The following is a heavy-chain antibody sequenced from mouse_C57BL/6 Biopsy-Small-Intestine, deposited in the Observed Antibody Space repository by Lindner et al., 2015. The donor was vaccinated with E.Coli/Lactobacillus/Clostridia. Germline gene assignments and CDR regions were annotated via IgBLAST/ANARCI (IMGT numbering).Heavy chain of an antibody. Sequence: VQLQESGPGLVAPSQSLSITCTVSGFSLTSVWCKLGSPSLQGEGLEWLGVIWGDGGTHYHSALISRLSISKDNSKSQVFLKLNSLQTDDTATYYCAREVLPMDYWGQGTSVTVSS. V-gene: IGHV2-3*01. CDR2: IWGDGGT. CDR1: GFSLTSVW. CDR3: AREVLPMDY. D-gene: IGHD1-1*01. J-gene: IGHJ4*01.